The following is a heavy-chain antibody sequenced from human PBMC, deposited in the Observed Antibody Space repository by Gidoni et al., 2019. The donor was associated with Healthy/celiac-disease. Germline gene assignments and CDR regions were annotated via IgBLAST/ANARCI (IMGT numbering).Heavy chain of an antibody. Sequence: EVQLVESGGGLVQPGGSLRLSCAASGFAFGSDWMSWVRQAPGKGLEWVANIKQDGSEKSYVDSVKCPFTISRDNAKNSLYLQRNSLRAEDTAVYYCARIGYCSSTSCYPFDYWGQGTLVTVSS. J-gene: IGHJ4*02. CDR2: IKQDGSEK. V-gene: IGHV3-7*01. CDR3: ARIGYCSSTSCYPFDY. D-gene: IGHD2-2*01. CDR1: GFAFGSDW.